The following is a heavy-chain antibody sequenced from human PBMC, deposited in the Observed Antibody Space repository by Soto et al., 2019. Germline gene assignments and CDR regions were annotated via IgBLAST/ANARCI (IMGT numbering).Heavy chain of an antibody. CDR2: ISGSGGST. CDR1: GFTFSSYA. Sequence: GGSLRLSCAASGFTFSSYAMSWVRQAPGKGLEWVSAISGSGGSTYYADSVKGRFTISRDNSKNTLYLQMNSLRAEDTAVYYCAKAGVRGVIQYYYYGMDVWGQGTTVTVSS. CDR3: AKAGVRGVIQYYYYGMDV. V-gene: IGHV3-23*01. D-gene: IGHD3-10*01. J-gene: IGHJ6*02.